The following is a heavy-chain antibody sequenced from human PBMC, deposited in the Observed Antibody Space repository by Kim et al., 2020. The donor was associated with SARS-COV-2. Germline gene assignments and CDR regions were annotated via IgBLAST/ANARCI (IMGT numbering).Heavy chain of an antibody. CDR2: ISWNSGDI. CDR1: GFTFDDYA. CDR3: TKGYCPGGYCRNAFDI. J-gene: IGHJ3*02. V-gene: IGHV3-9*01. Sequence: SLRLSCAASGFTFDDYAMHWVRQAPGKGLEWVSGISWNSGDIGYADSVKGRFTISRDNAQNSLYLQMNSLRAEDTALYYCTKGYCPGGYCRNAFDIW. D-gene: IGHD2-8*02.